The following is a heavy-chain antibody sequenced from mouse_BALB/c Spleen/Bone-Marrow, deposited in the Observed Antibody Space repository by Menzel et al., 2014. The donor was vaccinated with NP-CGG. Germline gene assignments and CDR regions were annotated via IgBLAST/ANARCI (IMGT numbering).Heavy chain of an antibody. J-gene: IGHJ1*01. V-gene: IGHV4-1*02. CDR3: ARLNYYGNLFV. Sequence: EVQGVESGGGLVQPGGSLKLSCAASGFDFSRYWMSWVRQAPGKGLEWIGEINPDSNTINYTPSLKDKFIISRDNAKNTLYLQMGKVRSEDTALYYCARLNYYGNLFVWGAGTTVTVSS. CDR1: GFDFSRYW. D-gene: IGHD1-1*01. CDR2: INPDSNTI.